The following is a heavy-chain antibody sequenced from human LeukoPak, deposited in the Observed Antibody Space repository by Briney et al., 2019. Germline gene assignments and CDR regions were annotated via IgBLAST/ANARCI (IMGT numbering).Heavy chain of an antibody. J-gene: IGHJ3*02. V-gene: IGHV3-21*01. CDR3: ARDSLTFYGAFDI. CDR1: GFTFSSYS. D-gene: IGHD2/OR15-2a*01. Sequence: PGGSLGLSCAASGFTFSSYSMNWVRQAPGKGLEWVTSISSSSSYIYYADSVKGRFTISRDNAKNSLYLQMNSLRAEDTAVYYCARDSLTFYGAFDIWGQGTMVTVSS. CDR2: ISSSSSYI.